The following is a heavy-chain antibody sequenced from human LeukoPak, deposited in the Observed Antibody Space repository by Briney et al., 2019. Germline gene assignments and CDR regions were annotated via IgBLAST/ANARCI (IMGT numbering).Heavy chain of an antibody. D-gene: IGHD2-2*01. V-gene: IGHV3-21*01. CDR2: ISSSSTYI. CDR3: ARESYGVVVPAANDY. J-gene: IGHJ4*02. Sequence: GGSLRLSCAASGFTFSSYNMNWVRQAPGKGLEWVSSISSSSTYIYYADSVKGRFTISRDNAKNSLYLQMNSLRAEDTAVYYCARESYGVVVPAANDYWGQGTLVTVSS. CDR1: GFTFSSYN.